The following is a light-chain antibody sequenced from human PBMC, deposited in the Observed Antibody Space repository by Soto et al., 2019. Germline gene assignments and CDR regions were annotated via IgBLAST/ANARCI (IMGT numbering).Light chain of an antibody. J-gene: IGKJ4*01. CDR2: HAP. CDR1: QTVGRNY. CDR3: QPYAASPLT. Sequence: EIVLTQSPGTLSLSPGERATLSCRASQTVGRNYLAWYQQKPGQAPRLLLYHAPNRATGIPDRFSGSGSGTDFTLTISRLEPEDFAVYYCQPYAASPLTFGGGAKVAI. V-gene: IGKV3-20*01.